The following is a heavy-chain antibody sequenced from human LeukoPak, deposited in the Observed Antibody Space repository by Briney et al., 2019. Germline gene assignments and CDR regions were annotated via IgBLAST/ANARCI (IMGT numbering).Heavy chain of an antibody. CDR3: AKDYYDSSGYYGY. D-gene: IGHD3-22*01. V-gene: IGHV3-30*18. J-gene: IGHJ4*02. CDR1: GFTFSSYG. Sequence: PGRSLRLSCAASGFTFSSYGMRWVRQAPGKGLEWVAVISYDGSNKYYADSVKGRFTISRDNSKNTLYLQMNSLRAEDTAVYYCAKDYYDSSGYYGYWGQGTLVTVSS. CDR2: ISYDGSNK.